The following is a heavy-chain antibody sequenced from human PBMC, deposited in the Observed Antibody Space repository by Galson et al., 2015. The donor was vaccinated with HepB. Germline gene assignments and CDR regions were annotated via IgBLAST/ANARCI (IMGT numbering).Heavy chain of an antibody. CDR3: AREGDSSGHCGVFDI. D-gene: IGHD6-25*01. J-gene: IGHJ3*02. CDR1: GFSFNDYG. Sequence: SLRLSCAASGFSFNDYGLHWVRQAPGKGLEWLSVIWRDEGSNKYYADSVKGRFTIARDNAKNAVWLQMNSLRVEDTAVYFCAREGDSSGHCGVFDIWGQGTKVTVSS. CDR2: IWRDEGSNK. V-gene: IGHV3-33*01.